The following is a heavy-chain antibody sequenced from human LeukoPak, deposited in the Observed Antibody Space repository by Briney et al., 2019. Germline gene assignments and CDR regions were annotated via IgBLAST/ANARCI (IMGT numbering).Heavy chain of an antibody. CDR3: ARHFYYGSGRFDY. CDR1: GFTFSNYE. Sequence: PGGSLRLSCAASGFTFSNYEMNWVRQAPGKGLEWVSYISSSGSTIYYADSVKGRFTISRDNAKNSLYLQMNSLRAEDTAIYYCARHFYYGSGRFDYSGQGTLVTVSS. CDR2: ISSSGSTI. J-gene: IGHJ4*02. D-gene: IGHD3-10*01. V-gene: IGHV3-48*03.